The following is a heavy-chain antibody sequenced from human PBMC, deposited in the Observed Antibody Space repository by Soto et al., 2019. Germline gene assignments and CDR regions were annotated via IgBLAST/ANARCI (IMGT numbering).Heavy chain of an antibody. Sequence: PGESLKISCKGSGYSFTSYWISWVRQMPGKGLEWMGRIDPSDSYTNYSPSFQGHVTISADKSISTAYLQWSSLKASDTAMYYCARQRYDFWSGYPEAYYYGMDVWGQGTTVTVSS. V-gene: IGHV5-10-1*01. CDR3: ARQRYDFWSGYPEAYYYGMDV. CDR2: IDPSDSYT. D-gene: IGHD3-3*01. J-gene: IGHJ6*02. CDR1: GYSFTSYW.